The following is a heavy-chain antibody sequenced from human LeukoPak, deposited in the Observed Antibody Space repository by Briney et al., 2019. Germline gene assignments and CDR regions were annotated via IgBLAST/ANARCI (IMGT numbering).Heavy chain of an antibody. Sequence: SETLSLTCTVSGGSISSYYWGWIRQPPGKGLEWIGSIYHSGSTYYNPSLKSRVTISVDTSKNQFSLKLSSVTAADTAVYYCARYYGSGSYHFDYWGQGTLVTVSS. CDR1: GGSISSYY. V-gene: IGHV4-38-2*02. CDR3: ARYYGSGSYHFDY. J-gene: IGHJ4*02. D-gene: IGHD3-10*01. CDR2: IYHSGST.